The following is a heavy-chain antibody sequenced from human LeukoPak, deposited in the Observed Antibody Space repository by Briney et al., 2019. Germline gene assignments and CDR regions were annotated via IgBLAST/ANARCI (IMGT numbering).Heavy chain of an antibody. D-gene: IGHD5-24*01. V-gene: IGHV3-20*04. CDR3: AREGGDHNYKYERYLDS. J-gene: IGHJ4*02. Sequence: GGSLRLSCAASGFTSNDHAMHWIRQIPGKGLEWVSGIYWNSGGTGYADSVKGRFTISRDNAKNSLYLQMNSLRADDTAVYYCAREGGDHNYKYERYLDSWGQGTLVIVSS. CDR1: GFTSNDHA. CDR2: IYWNSGGT.